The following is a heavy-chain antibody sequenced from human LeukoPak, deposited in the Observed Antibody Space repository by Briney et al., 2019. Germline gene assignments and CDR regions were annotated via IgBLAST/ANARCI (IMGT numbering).Heavy chain of an antibody. V-gene: IGHV3-23*01. J-gene: IGHJ3*02. Sequence: GGSLRLSCAASRSIFSSYDMSWVRQAPGKGLECVSAISGSGGSTYYADSVKGRFTISRDNSKSTLYLQMNSLRAEDAAVYYCAKDKVGYSYDYDAFDIWGQGTMVTVSS. CDR3: AKDKVGYSYDYDAFDI. CDR2: ISGSGGST. D-gene: IGHD5-18*01. CDR1: RSIFSSYD.